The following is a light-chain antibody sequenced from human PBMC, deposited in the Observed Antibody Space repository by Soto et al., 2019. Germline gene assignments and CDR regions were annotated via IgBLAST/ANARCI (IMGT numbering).Light chain of an antibody. CDR2: GAS. CDR3: QQYGSSPPRT. Sequence: MVLTQAPGILSLAPGERSTLSCGAILSVSTDFLAWYQQKPGHAPRLLIYGASTRATDVPDRFSCSGSGADFTLTISRLAPEDFAVYYCQQYGSSPPRTFGQGTRVDTK. CDR1: LSVSTDF. J-gene: IGKJ1*01. V-gene: IGKV3-20*01.